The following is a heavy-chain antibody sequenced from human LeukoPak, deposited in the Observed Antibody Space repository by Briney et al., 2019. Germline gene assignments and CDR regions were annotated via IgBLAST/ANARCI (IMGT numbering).Heavy chain of an antibody. Sequence: ASVKVSCKASGYTFTSYYMHWVRQAPGQGLEWMGIINPSGGSTSYAQKFQGRVTMTRDTSTSTVYMELSSLRSEDTAVYYCARDVSPYYGSGSQNFDYWGQGTLVTVSS. CDR2: INPSGGST. J-gene: IGHJ4*02. V-gene: IGHV1-46*01. CDR1: GYTFTSYY. CDR3: ARDVSPYYGSGSQNFDY. D-gene: IGHD3-10*01.